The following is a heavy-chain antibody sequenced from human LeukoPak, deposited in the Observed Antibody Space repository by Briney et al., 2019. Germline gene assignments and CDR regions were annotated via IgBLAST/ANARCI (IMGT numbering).Heavy chain of an antibody. V-gene: IGHV3-30*18. CDR3: AKDLAEMATITADY. CDR2: ISYDGSNK. J-gene: IGHJ4*02. Sequence: GGSLRLSCAASGFTLSSSGMHWVRQAPGKGLEWVAVISYDGSNKYYADSVKGRFTISRDNSKNTLYLQMNSLRAEDTAVYDCAKDLAEMATITADYWGQGTLVTVSS. D-gene: IGHD5-24*01. CDR1: GFTLSSSG.